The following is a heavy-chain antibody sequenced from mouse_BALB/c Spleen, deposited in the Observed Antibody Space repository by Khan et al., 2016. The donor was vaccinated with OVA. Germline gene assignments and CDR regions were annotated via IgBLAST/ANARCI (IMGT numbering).Heavy chain of an antibody. CDR2: ISSGGTYT. V-gene: IGHV5-6-4*01. CDR1: GFSFSSYS. D-gene: IGHD1-1*01. Sequence: EVKLVESGGGLVRPGGSLKLSCAASGFSFSSYSMSWVHQTPEKRLEWVATISSGGTYTFYPDSVKGRFTISRDNAKNTLYLQMSSLKSEDTAMYYRTRHRGYYGSNPYFDYWGQGTTLTVSS. J-gene: IGHJ2*01. CDR3: TRHRGYYGSNPYFDY.